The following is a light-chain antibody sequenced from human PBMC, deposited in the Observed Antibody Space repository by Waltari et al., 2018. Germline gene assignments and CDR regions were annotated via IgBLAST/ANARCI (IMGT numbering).Light chain of an antibody. Sequence: QSALTQPASVSGSPGQSITISCPGTDSAVGAYDFVSWYQQHPGKAPHLIIYEVSNRPSGISNRFSASKSGNTASLTISGLQAEDEADYYCSSYTTSSAPGVFGTGTRVTVL. CDR1: DSAVGAYDF. J-gene: IGLJ1*01. CDR3: SSYTTSSAPGV. CDR2: EVS. V-gene: IGLV2-14*01.